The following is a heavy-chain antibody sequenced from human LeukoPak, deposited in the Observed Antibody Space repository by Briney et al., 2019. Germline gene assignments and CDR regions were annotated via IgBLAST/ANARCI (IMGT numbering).Heavy chain of an antibody. V-gene: IGHV3-21*01. CDR2: ISSSSSYI. Sequence: KPGGSLRLSCAASGFTFSSYSMNWVRQAPGKGLEWVSSISSSSSYIYYADSVKGRFTISRDNAKNSLYLQMNSLRAEDTAVYYCARDYPPGLTFNLDHGMDVWGKGTTFTVSS. D-gene: IGHD3-9*01. J-gene: IGHJ6*04. CDR3: ARDYPPGLTFNLDHGMDV. CDR1: GFTFSSYS.